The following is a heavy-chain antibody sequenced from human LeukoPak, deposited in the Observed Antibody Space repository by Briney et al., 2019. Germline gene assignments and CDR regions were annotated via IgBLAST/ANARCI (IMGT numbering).Heavy chain of an antibody. V-gene: IGHV4-30-2*01. D-gene: IGHD1-1*01. Sequence: PSETLSLTCDVSGGSISSGGYSWSWIRQPPGKGLEWIGYIYHSGSTYYNPSLKSRVTISVDRSKNQFSLKLTSVTAADTAVYYCAREVRDGDYFDYWGQGTLVTVSS. J-gene: IGHJ4*02. CDR2: IYHSGST. CDR1: GGSISSGGYS. CDR3: AREVRDGDYFDY.